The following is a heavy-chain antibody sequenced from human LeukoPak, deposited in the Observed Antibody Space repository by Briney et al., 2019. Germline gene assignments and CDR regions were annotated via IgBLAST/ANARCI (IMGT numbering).Heavy chain of an antibody. D-gene: IGHD5-24*01. CDR2: IKQDGSEK. V-gene: IGHV3-7*01. CDR3: ASGWRWLQLDY. J-gene: IGHJ4*02. CDR1: GFTFSSYW. Sequence: GGSLRLSCAASGFTFSSYWMSWVRQAPGKGLEWVAIIKQDGSEKYYVDSEKGRFTISRDNAKNSLYLQMNSLRAEDTAVYYCASGWRWLQLDYWGQGTLVSVSS.